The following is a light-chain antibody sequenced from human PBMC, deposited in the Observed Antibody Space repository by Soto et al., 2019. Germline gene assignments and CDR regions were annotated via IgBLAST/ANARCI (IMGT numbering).Light chain of an antibody. Sequence: QLVLPQSPSASASLGASVKFICTLSSGHSSYAIAWHQQQPEKGPRYLMKINSDGSHSKGDGIPDRFSGSSSGDERYLTISSLQSEDEADYYCQTWGTGIRVFGTGTKVTVL. V-gene: IGLV4-69*01. J-gene: IGLJ1*01. CDR3: QTWGTGIRV. CDR1: SGHSSYA. CDR2: INSDGSH.